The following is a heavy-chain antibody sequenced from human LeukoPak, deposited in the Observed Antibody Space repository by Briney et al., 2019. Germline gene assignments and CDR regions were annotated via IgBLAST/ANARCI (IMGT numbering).Heavy chain of an antibody. V-gene: IGHV3-23*01. J-gene: IGHJ4*02. Sequence: GGSLRLSCAASGFTFSSYAMSWVRQAPGKGLEWVSVIGDSGGSTYYADSVKGRFTISRDNSKNTLYLQMNSLRAEDTAVYYCAKAAQLGDPTPFDYWGQGTLVTVSS. D-gene: IGHD1-1*01. CDR3: AKAAQLGDPTPFDY. CDR1: GFTFSSYA. CDR2: IGDSGGST.